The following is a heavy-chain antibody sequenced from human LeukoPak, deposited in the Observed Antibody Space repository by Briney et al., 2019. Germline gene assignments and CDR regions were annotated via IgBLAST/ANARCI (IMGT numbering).Heavy chain of an antibody. Sequence: PGGSLRLSCSASGFTFSNYPFHWVRQAPGKGLEYVSAITTTGGSTYYADSVKGRFAISRDNSKNTLYLQMSSLRAEDTAVYYCVRSSSGSYDYWGPGTLVTVSS. CDR1: GFTFSNYP. V-gene: IGHV3-64D*06. CDR3: VRSSSGSYDY. D-gene: IGHD6-19*01. J-gene: IGHJ4*02. CDR2: ITTTGGST.